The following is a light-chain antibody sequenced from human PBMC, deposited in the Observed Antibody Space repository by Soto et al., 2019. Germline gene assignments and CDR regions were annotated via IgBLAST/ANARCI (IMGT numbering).Light chain of an antibody. Sequence: EIVLTQSPGTLSLSTGERATLSCRASQSVSSSFLAWYQQKPGQAPRLLIYGASSRATGIPDRFSGSGSGTDFALTISRLEPEDFAVYYFQQYGSSPKTFGQGTKVEIK. J-gene: IGKJ1*01. CDR2: GAS. V-gene: IGKV3-20*01. CDR1: QSVSSSF. CDR3: QQYGSSPKT.